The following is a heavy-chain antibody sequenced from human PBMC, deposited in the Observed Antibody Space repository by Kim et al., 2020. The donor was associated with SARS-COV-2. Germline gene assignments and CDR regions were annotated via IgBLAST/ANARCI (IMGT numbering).Heavy chain of an antibody. D-gene: IGHD6-13*01. CDR2: SGST. V-gene: IGHV4-34*01. CDR3: ARGRVYSY. J-gene: IGHJ4*02. Sequence: SGSTNYNPSLKSRVTISVDTSKNQCSVKLSSVTAADTAVYYCARGRVYSYWGQGTLVTVSS.